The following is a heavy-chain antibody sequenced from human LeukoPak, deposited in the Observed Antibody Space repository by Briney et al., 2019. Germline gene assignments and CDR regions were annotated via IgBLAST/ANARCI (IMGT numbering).Heavy chain of an antibody. CDR3: ATDLPIAARPGGGYYYYMDV. CDR2: IIPIFGTA. V-gene: IGHV1-69*06. D-gene: IGHD6-6*01. CDR1: GGTFSSYA. Sequence: ASVKVSCKASGGTFSSYAISWVRQAPGQGLEWMGGIIPIFGTANYAQKFQGRVTITADKSTSTAYMELSSLRSEDTAVYYCATDLPIAARPGGGYYYYMDVWGKGTTVTVSS. J-gene: IGHJ6*03.